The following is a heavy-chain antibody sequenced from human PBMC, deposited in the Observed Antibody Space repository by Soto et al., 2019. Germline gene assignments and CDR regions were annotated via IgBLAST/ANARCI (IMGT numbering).Heavy chain of an antibody. Sequence: LRLSCAASGFTFSSYSMTWVRQAPGKGLEWVSSISSSSSYIYYADSVKGRFTISRDNAKNSLYLQMNSLRAEDTAVYYCGLGPTYYGMDVWGQGTTVTVSS. V-gene: IGHV3-21*01. CDR2: ISSSSSYI. D-gene: IGHD7-27*01. J-gene: IGHJ6*02. CDR3: GLGPTYYGMDV. CDR1: GFTFSSYS.